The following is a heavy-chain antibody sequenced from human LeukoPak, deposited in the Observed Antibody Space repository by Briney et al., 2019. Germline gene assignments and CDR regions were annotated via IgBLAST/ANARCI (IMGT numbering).Heavy chain of an antibody. CDR1: GFTVSSNY. D-gene: IGHD6-19*01. Sequence: GGSLRLSCAAPGFTVSSNYMSWVRQAPGKGLEWVSVIYSGGSTYYADSVKGRFTISRDNSKNTLYLQMNSLRAEDTAVYYCARERSSGIDYWGQGTLVTVSS. J-gene: IGHJ4*02. CDR2: IYSGGST. V-gene: IGHV3-66*01. CDR3: ARERSSGIDY.